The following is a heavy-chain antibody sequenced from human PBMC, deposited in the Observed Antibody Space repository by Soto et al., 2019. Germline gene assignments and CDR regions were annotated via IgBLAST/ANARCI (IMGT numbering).Heavy chain of an antibody. CDR2: ISYDGSNK. J-gene: IGHJ6*02. CDR1: GFTFSSYA. D-gene: IGHD2-2*01. Sequence: GGSLRVSCAASGFTFSSYAMHWVRQAPGKGLEWVAVISYDGSNKYYADSVKGRFTISRDNSKNTLYLQMNSLRAEDTAVYYCARVEEYIVVVPAAKDYYYGMDVWGQGTTVTVSS. V-gene: IGHV3-30-3*01. CDR3: ARVEEYIVVVPAAKDYYYGMDV.